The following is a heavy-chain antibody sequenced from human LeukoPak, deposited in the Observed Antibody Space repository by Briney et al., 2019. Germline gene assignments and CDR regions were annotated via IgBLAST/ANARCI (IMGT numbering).Heavy chain of an antibody. CDR3: ARYGANYYYYGMDV. CDR1: GFTFSDYY. Sequence: GGSLRLSCAASGFTFSDYYISWIRQAPGKGLEWVSYISSCGSTIYYADSVKGRFTISRDNAKNSLYLQMNSLRAEDTAVYYCARYGANYYYYGMDVWGQGTTVTVSS. CDR2: ISSCGSTI. V-gene: IGHV3-11*01. D-gene: IGHD3-10*01. J-gene: IGHJ6*02.